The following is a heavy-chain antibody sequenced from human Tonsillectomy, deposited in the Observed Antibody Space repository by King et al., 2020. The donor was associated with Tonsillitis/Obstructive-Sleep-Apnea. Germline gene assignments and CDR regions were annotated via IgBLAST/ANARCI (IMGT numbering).Heavy chain of an antibody. CDR1: GFTFSSYS. V-gene: IGHV3-48*02. D-gene: IGHD3-3*01. J-gene: IGHJ4*02. CDR2: ISSSSTI. CDR3: AGSSYYDFWSGYSFDY. Sequence: QLVQSGGGLVQPGGSLRLSCAASGFTFSSYSMNWVRQAPGKGLEWVSYISSSSTIYYADSLKGRFTISRDNAKNSLYLQMNSLRDEDTAVYYCAGSSYYDFWSGYSFDYWGQGTLVTVSS.